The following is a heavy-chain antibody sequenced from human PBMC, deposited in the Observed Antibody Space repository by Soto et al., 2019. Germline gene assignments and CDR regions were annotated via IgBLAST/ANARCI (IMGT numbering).Heavy chain of an antibody. CDR1: GGSISSDY. CDR2: IYYSGST. D-gene: IGHD3-10*01. J-gene: IGHJ6*02. CDR3: ARDLGYYGSGTPSYYYYGMDV. V-gene: IGHV4-59*01. Sequence: SETLSLTCTVSGGSISSDYWSWIRQPPGKGLEWIGYIYYSGSTNYNPSLKSRVTISVDTSKNQFSLELSSVTAADTAVYYCARDLGYYGSGTPSYYYYGMDVWGQGTTVTVSS.